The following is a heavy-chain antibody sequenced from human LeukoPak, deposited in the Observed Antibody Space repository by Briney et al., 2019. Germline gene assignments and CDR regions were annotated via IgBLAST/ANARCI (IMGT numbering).Heavy chain of an antibody. CDR3: AKDTYYDFWSGYYNPGAFDI. D-gene: IGHD3-3*01. CDR2: ISGSGGST. Sequence: GGSLRLSCAASGFTFSRYGMNWVRQAPGKGLEWVSGISGSGGSTYYADSVKGRFTISRDNSKNTLYLQMNSLRAEDTAVYYCAKDTYYDFWSGYYNPGAFDIWGQGTMVTVSS. CDR1: GFTFSRYG. J-gene: IGHJ3*02. V-gene: IGHV3-23*01.